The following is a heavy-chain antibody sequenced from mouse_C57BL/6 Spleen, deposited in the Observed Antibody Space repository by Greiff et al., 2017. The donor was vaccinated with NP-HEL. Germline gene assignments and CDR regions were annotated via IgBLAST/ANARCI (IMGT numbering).Heavy chain of an antibody. CDR3: ARGPHYYGSSYGFAY. Sequence: QSGPGPVKPSQSLSLTCSVTGYSITSGYYWNWIRQFPGNKLEWMGYISYDGSNNYNPSLKNRISITRDTSKNQFFLKLNSVTTEDTATYYCARGPHYYGSSYGFAYWGQGTLVTVSA. CDR1: GYSITSGYY. CDR2: ISYDGSN. J-gene: IGHJ3*01. V-gene: IGHV3-6*01. D-gene: IGHD1-1*01.